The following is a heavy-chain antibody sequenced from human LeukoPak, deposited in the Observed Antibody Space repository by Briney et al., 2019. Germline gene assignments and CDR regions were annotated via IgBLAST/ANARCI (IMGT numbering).Heavy chain of an antibody. CDR2: ISYDGSNK. CDR1: GFTFSSYG. V-gene: IGHV3-30*18. CDR3: AKDQVVVVPAAAADY. J-gene: IGHJ4*02. D-gene: IGHD2-2*01. Sequence: GGSLRLSCAASGFTFSSYGMHWVRQAPGKGLEWVAVISYDGSNKYYADSVKGRFTISRDNSKNTLYLQMNSLRAEDTAVYYCAKDQVVVVPAAAADYWGQGTLVTVSS.